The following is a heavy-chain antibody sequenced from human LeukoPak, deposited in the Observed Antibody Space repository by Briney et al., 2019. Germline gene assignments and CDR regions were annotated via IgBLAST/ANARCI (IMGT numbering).Heavy chain of an antibody. CDR2: IIPIFGTA. Sequence: ASVKVSCKASGYTFTSYDINWVRQAPGQGLEWMGGIIPIFGTANYAQKFQGRVTITADESTSTAYMELSSLRSGDTAVYYCAIRTIRDYYDSSGYTIDHWGQGTLVTVSS. J-gene: IGHJ4*02. CDR3: AIRTIRDYYDSSGYTIDH. CDR1: GYTFTSYD. V-gene: IGHV1-69*13. D-gene: IGHD3-22*01.